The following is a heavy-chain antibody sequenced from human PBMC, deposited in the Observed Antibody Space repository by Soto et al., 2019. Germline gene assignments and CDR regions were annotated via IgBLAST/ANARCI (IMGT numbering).Heavy chain of an antibody. D-gene: IGHD1-26*01. CDR1: GFTFSSYA. CDR3: AKDGASGSYPPYYYFGMDV. CDR2: ISGSGGNA. Sequence: GGSLRLSCAASGFTFSSYAMSWVRQAPGKGLEWVSTISGSGGNAYYADSVKGRFSISRDNPKNTLRLQMNSLRADDTAVYYCAKDGASGSYPPYYYFGMDVWGQGTTVTVSS. V-gene: IGHV3-23*01. J-gene: IGHJ6*02.